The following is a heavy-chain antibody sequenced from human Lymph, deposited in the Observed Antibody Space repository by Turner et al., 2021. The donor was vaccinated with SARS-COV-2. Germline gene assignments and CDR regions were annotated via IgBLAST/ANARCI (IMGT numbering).Heavy chain of an antibody. D-gene: IGHD1-1*01. J-gene: IGHJ4*02. CDR1: GFTFSSYA. CDR2: SSSTGVST. V-gene: IGHV3-23*01. CDR3: AKDPNWYVLSAVDY. Sequence: EVLLWGSGGDLVQPGGSLRPPSAASGFTFSSYAMSWVRQAPGKGLEWVSASSSTGVSTYYADSVKGRFTISRDNSKNTLYLQMNSLRAEDTAVYYCAKDPNWYVLSAVDYWGQGTLVTVSS.